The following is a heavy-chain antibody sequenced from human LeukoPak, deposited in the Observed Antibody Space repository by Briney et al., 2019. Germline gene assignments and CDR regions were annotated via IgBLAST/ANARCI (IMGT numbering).Heavy chain of an antibody. CDR1: GGSFSGYY. CDR2: INHSGST. CDR3: ARAPWSGSYYPY. Sequence: SETLSLTCAVYGGSFSGYYWSWIRQPPGKGLEWIGEINHSGSTNYNPSLKSRVTISVDTSKNQFSLNLSSVTAADTAVYYCARAPWSGSYYPYWGQGTLVTVSS. J-gene: IGHJ4*02. V-gene: IGHV4-34*01. D-gene: IGHD1-26*01.